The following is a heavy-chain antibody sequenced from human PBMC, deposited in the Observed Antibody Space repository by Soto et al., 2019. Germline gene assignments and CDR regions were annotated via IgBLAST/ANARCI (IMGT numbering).Heavy chain of an antibody. CDR1: GYRFSSYW. D-gene: IGHD6-13*01. V-gene: IGHV5-51*01. CDR3: ARQLEAAGTTHLDY. J-gene: IGHJ4*02. Sequence: PGDSLKSSCKGSGYRFSSYWIGWVGQMPGKGLEWMGIIYPGDSDTRYSPSFQGQVTISEDKSISTAYLQWSSMKASDTAMYYCARQLEAAGTTHLDYWGQGTLVTVSS. CDR2: IYPGDSDT.